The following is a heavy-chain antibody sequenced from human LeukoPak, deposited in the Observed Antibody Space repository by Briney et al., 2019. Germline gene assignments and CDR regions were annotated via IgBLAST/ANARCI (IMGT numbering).Heavy chain of an antibody. D-gene: IGHD6-19*01. CDR1: GSIFTSYW. Sequence: GESLQISCQGSGSIFTSYWIGWVRQMPGLGLEWMGIIYPGDSDSRYSPSFQGQVTISADKSISTAYLQWSSLKASDTAMYYCARQVAYTSGRTFDFWGQGTLVTVSS. V-gene: IGHV5-51*01. J-gene: IGHJ4*02. CDR3: ARQVAYTSGRTFDF. CDR2: IYPGDSDS.